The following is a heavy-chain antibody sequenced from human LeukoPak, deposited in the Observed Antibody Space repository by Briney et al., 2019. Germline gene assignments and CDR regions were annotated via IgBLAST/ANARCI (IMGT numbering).Heavy chain of an antibody. D-gene: IGHD3-10*01. CDR3: AKIGVIGNWYYDV. Sequence: GGSLRLSCAASGFTFSSYSMNWVRQAPGKGLEWVSYISSSSSTIYYADSVKGRFTTSRDNSKNTLYLQMNSLRAGDTAIYHCAKIGVIGNWYYDVWGRGTLVTVSS. CDR2: ISSSSSTI. CDR1: GFTFSSYS. V-gene: IGHV3-48*01. J-gene: IGHJ2*01.